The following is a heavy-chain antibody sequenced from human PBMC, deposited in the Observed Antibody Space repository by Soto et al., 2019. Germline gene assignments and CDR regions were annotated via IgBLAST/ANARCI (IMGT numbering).Heavy chain of an antibody. CDR3: ARYPSVPYVNYGDSHYYYYYGMDV. CDR1: GYSFTSYW. CDR2: IYPGDSDT. Sequence: GESLKISCKGSGYSFTSYWIGWVRQMPGKGLEWMGIIYPGDSDTRYSPSFQGQVTISADKSISTAYLQWSSLKASDTAMYYCARYPSVPYVNYGDSHYYYYYGMDVWGQGTTVTVSS. V-gene: IGHV5-51*01. J-gene: IGHJ6*02. D-gene: IGHD4-17*01.